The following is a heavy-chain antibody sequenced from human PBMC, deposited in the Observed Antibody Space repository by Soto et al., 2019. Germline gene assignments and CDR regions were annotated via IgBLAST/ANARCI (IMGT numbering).Heavy chain of an antibody. CDR2: IYYSGST. V-gene: IGHV4-59*01. CDR1: GGSISSYY. Sequence: PSETLSLTCTVSGGSISSYYWSWIRQPPGKGLEWIGYIYYSGSTNYNPSLKSRVTISVDTSKNQFSLKLSSVTAADTAVYYCARTTNDFWSGYTDYWGQGTLVTV. J-gene: IGHJ4*02. CDR3: ARTTNDFWSGYTDY. D-gene: IGHD3-3*01.